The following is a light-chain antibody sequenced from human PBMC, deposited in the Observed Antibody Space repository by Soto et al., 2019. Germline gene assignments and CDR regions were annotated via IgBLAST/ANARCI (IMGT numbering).Light chain of an antibody. CDR2: GAS. CDR1: QSVSSN. CDR3: QQYNNWPET. V-gene: IGKV3-15*01. J-gene: IGKJ2*01. Sequence: ERVMTQSPATLSVSPGERATLSCRASQSVSSNLAWYQQKPGQAPRLLIYGASTRATGIPARFSGSGSGTEFTLTISSLQSEDFAVYYCQQYNNWPETLGQGTKLEIK.